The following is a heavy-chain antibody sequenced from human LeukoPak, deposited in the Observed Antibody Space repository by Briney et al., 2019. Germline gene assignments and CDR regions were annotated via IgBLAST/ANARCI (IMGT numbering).Heavy chain of an antibody. D-gene: IGHD3-22*01. CDR1: GYSFTSYW. Sequence: GESLKISCKGSGYSFTSYWIGWVRQMPGKGLEWMGIIYPGDSDTRYSPSFQGQVTISADKSISTAYLQWSSLKASDTAMYYCARQKGGYYSKYYSDYWGQGTLVTVSS. CDR3: ARQKGGYYSKYYSDY. CDR2: IYPGDSDT. J-gene: IGHJ4*02. V-gene: IGHV5-51*01.